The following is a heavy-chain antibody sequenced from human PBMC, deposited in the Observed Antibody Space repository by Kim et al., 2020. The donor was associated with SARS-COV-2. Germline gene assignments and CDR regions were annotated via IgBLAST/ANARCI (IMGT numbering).Heavy chain of an antibody. Sequence: GGSLRLSCAASGFTFSSYGMHCVRQAPGKGLEWVAVISYDGSNKYYADSVKGRFTISRDNSKNTLYLQMNSLRAEDTAVYYCANLYGGYNAFDIWGQGTMVTVSS. CDR3: ANLYGGYNAFDI. J-gene: IGHJ3*02. D-gene: IGHD2-2*02. V-gene: IGHV3-30*18. CDR2: ISYDGSNK. CDR1: GFTFSSYG.